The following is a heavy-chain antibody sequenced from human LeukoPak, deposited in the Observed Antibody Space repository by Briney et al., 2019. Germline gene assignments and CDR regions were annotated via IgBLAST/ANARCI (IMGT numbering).Heavy chain of an antibody. J-gene: IGHJ5*02. V-gene: IGHV1-46*01. CDR1: GDTFTSHY. CDR3: ARFPEYGSGT. D-gene: IGHD3-10*01. CDR2: SNPRGGST. Sequence: ASVKVSCKASGDTFTSHYIHWVRQAPGQGLEWMGISNPRGGSTSHAQKFQGRVTMTRDTSTSTVYMELSSLRSEDTAVYYCARFPEYGSGTWGQGTLVTVSS.